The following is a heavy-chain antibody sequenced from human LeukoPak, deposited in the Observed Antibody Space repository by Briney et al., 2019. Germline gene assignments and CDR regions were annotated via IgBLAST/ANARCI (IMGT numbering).Heavy chain of an antibody. V-gene: IGHV4-59*12. CDR3: ARDQWGGTYIHDAFDI. Sequence: PSEALSLTCTVSGGSISSYYWSWIRQPPGKGLEWIGYIYYSGSTNYNPSLKSRVTISVDTSKNQFSLKLSSVTAADTAVYYCARDQWGGTYIHDAFDIWGQGTTVTVSS. CDR1: GGSISSYY. D-gene: IGHD1-26*01. J-gene: IGHJ3*02. CDR2: IYYSGST.